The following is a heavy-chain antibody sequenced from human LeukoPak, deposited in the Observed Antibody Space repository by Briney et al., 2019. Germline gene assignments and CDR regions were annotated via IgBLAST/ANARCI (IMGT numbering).Heavy chain of an antibody. J-gene: IGHJ4*02. CDR2: INHSGST. D-gene: IGHD5-12*01. V-gene: IGHV4-34*01. Sequence: SETLSLTCAVYGGSFSGYYWSWIRQPPGKGLEWIGEINHSGSTNYNPSLKSRVTISVDKSKNQFSLKLNSVTAADTAVYYCARGLYGVGGYSGTGGFDYWGQGTLVTVSS. CDR3: ARGLYGVGGYSGTGGFDY. CDR1: GGSFSGYY.